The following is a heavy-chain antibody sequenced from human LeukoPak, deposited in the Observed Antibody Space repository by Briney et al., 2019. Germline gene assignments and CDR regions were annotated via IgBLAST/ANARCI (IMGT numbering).Heavy chain of an antibody. J-gene: IGHJ4*02. CDR2: LRLDGINK. D-gene: IGHD6-19*01. V-gene: IGHV3-30*02. CDR1: GFTFSSYG. Sequence: GGSLRLSCAASGFTFSSYGMHWVRQAPGPGLQWVAFLRLDGINKYYADPVKGRFTISRDNTKNTLYLHMNSLRAEDTAVYYCAKGYSSGSGYYDYWGQGTLVTVSS. CDR3: AKGYSSGSGYYDY.